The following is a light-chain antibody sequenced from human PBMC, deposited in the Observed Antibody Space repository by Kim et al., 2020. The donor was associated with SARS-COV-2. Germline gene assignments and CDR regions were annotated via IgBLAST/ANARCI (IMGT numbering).Light chain of an antibody. V-gene: IGLV1-51*01. CDR2: DNN. CDR3: GTWDSSLSAVV. CDR1: SSNSGKNY. Sequence: GQKGTISCSGSSSNSGKNYVSWYQQIPGTAPKLLIYDNNKRPSGIPDRFSGSKSGTSATLGITGLQTGDEADYYCGTWDSSLSAVVFGGGTQLTVL. J-gene: IGLJ2*01.